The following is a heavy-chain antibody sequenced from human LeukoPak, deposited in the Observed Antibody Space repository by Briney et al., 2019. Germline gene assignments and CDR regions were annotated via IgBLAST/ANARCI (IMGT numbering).Heavy chain of an antibody. V-gene: IGHV3-23*01. J-gene: IGHJ4*02. D-gene: IGHD4-17*01. Sequence: GGSLRLSCAASGFTFSSYAMSWVRQAPGKGLEWVSAISGSGGSTYYADSVKGRFTISRDNSKNTLYLQMNSLRAEDTAVYYCAKDRASMGRGRSDYVFDCWGQGTLVTVSS. CDR3: AKDRASMGRGRSDYVFDC. CDR1: GFTFSSYA. CDR2: ISGSGGST.